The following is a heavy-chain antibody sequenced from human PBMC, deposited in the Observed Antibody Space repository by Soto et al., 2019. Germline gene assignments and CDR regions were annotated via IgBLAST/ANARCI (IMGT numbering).Heavy chain of an antibody. V-gene: IGHV3-30*18. J-gene: IGHJ3*02. Sequence: QVQLVESGGGVVQPGRSLRLSCAASGFTFSSYGMHWVRQAPGKGLEWAALISYDGSNKYYADSVKGRFTISRDNSKNTRYLQMNSLRTEDTAVYYCAKDLGHGGRGAFEIWGQGTMVTVSS. CDR1: GFTFSSYG. CDR2: ISYDGSNK. CDR3: AKDLGHGGRGAFEI. D-gene: IGHD7-27*01.